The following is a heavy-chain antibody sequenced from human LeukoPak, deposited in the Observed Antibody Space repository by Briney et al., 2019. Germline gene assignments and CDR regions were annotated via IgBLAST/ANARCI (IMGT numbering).Heavy chain of an antibody. V-gene: IGHV4-59*11. CDR3: AGSGGLANTGAVFDY. J-gene: IGHJ4*02. Sequence: SETLSLTCIVSGDSITNHYWSLIRRPPGKGLEWIGYIYYNGIINYNPSLKSRVTISVDTSRNQSSMKLNSVTAADTAVYYCAGSGGLANTGAVFDYWGQGTLVTVSS. D-gene: IGHD3-10*01. CDR1: GDSITNHY. CDR2: IYYNGII.